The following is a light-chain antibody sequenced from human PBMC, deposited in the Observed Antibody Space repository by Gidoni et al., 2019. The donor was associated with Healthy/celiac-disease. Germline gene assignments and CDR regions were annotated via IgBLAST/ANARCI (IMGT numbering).Light chain of an antibody. CDR3: QKYNSAPLT. J-gene: IGKJ4*01. CDR2: AAS. V-gene: IGKV1-27*01. Sequence: DIHMTQSPFPLSASVGDRVTITRRASQGISKYLAWYQQKPGKVPKLLIYAASTVQSGVPSRFSGSGSGTDFTLTISSLQPEDVATYYCQKYNSAPLTFGGGTKVEIK. CDR1: QGISKY.